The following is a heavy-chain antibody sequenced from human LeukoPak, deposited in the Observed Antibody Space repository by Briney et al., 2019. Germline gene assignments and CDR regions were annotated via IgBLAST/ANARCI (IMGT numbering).Heavy chain of an antibody. D-gene: IGHD2-21*02. CDR3: ARARIKYCGGDCYSVYYFDY. Sequence: PSQTLSLTCAVSGGSISSGGYSWSWIRQPPGKGLEWIGYIYHSGSTYYNPSLKSRVTISVDTSKNQFSLKLSSVTAADTAVYYCARARIKYCGGDCYSVYYFDYWGQGTLVTVSS. J-gene: IGHJ4*02. V-gene: IGHV4-30-2*01. CDR1: GGSISSGGYS. CDR2: IYHSGST.